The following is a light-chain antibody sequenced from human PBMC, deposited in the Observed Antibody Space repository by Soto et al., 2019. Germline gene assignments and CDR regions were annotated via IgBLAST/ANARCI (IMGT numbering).Light chain of an antibody. CDR3: SSQPRSSTYV. Sequence: QSALTQPDSVSRSPGHSITISCTGTRSDVGGYNFVSWYQQHPCKAPKLMIYEVSNRPSGVSNRFSVSKSGNTASLTICGPQAEHEVDYYLSSQPRSSTYVFEIGTMLTV. V-gene: IGLV2-14*01. CDR2: EVS. CDR1: RSDVGGYNF. J-gene: IGLJ1*01.